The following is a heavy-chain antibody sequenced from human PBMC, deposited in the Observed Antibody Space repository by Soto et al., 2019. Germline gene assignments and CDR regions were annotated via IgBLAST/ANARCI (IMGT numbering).Heavy chain of an antibody. Sequence: QVTVKESGPVLVKPTETLTLTCTVSGFSLSNAGLGVSWIRQPPGKALEWLAHIFSNDEKSYRTSLKSRLTLSNDTSKSQVVLTMTSMDPVDTATYYCASTYSSSWYWFDPWGQGTLVTVSS. CDR3: ASTYSSSWYWFDP. CDR1: GFSLSNAGLG. CDR2: IFSNDEK. D-gene: IGHD6-13*01. J-gene: IGHJ5*02. V-gene: IGHV2-26*04.